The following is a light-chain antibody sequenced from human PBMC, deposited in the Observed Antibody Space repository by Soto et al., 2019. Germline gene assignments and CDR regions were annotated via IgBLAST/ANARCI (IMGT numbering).Light chain of an antibody. V-gene: IGKV1-5*01. CDR3: QQYNNWPQT. Sequence: DIQMTHSPSTLSASVGDGVIITCRASQSISRRLAWYQQKPGKAPRLLIYDVSTLESGVPSRFSGSGSGTEFTLTISSLQSEDFAEYHCQQYNNWPQTFGQGTNADIK. CDR2: DVS. J-gene: IGKJ1*01. CDR1: QSISRR.